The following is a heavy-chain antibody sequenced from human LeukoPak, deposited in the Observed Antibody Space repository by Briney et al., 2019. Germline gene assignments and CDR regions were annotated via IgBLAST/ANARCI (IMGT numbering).Heavy chain of an antibody. V-gene: IGHV3-30-3*01. J-gene: IGHJ4*02. CDR2: ISYDGSNK. Sequence: GGSLRLSCAASGFTFSSYAMHWVRQAPGKGLEWVAVISYDGSNKYYADSVKGRFTISRDNSKNTLYLQMNSLRAGDTAVYYCARGGPIIVATIDYWGQGTLVTVSS. CDR1: GFTFSSYA. CDR3: ARGGPIIVATIDY. D-gene: IGHD5-12*01.